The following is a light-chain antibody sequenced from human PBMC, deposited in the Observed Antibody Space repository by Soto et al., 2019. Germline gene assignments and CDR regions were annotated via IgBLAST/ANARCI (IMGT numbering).Light chain of an antibody. Sequence: QSPLTQPPSASGSPGQSATISCTGTSSDVGGYNYVSWYQQHPGKAPKLMIYEVSKRPSGVPDRFSGSKSGNTASLTVSGLQAEDEAVFDCSSSAVFGGGTKVTVL. CDR2: EVS. V-gene: IGLV2-8*01. CDR3: SSSAV. CDR1: SSDVGGYNY. J-gene: IGLJ2*01.